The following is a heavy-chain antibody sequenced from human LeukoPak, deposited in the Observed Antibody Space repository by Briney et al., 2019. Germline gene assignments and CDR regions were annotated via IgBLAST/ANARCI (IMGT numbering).Heavy chain of an antibody. CDR1: GYTFTGYY. CDR2: INPNSGGT. J-gene: IGHJ6*02. D-gene: IGHD3-3*01. V-gene: IGHV1-2*02. Sequence: ASVKVSCKASGYTFTGYYMHWVRRAPGQGLEWMGWINPNSGGTNYAQKFQGRVTMTRDTSISTAYMELSRLRSDDTAVYYCARDGNFWSGYYYYGMDVWGQGTTVTVSS. CDR3: ARDGNFWSGYYYYGMDV.